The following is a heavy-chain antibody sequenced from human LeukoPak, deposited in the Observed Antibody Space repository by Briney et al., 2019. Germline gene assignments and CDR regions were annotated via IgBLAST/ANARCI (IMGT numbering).Heavy chain of an antibody. CDR3: ARPQTYYYDSSGYPLDAFDT. Sequence: GESLKISCKGSGYSFTSYWIGWVRQMPGKGLEWMGIIYPGDSDTRYSPSFQGQVTISADKSISTAYLQWSSLKASDTAMYYCARPQTYYYDSSGYPLDAFDTWGQGTMVTVSS. J-gene: IGHJ3*02. V-gene: IGHV5-51*01. CDR2: IYPGDSDT. CDR1: GYSFTSYW. D-gene: IGHD3-22*01.